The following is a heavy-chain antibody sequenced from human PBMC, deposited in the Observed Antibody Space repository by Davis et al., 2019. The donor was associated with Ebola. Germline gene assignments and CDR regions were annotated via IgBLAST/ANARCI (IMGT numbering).Heavy chain of an antibody. D-gene: IGHD7-27*01. V-gene: IGHV1-2*02. CDR1: GYTFTGYY. CDR3: ARDGSTSDQKSGELDY. Sequence: AASVKVSCKASGYTFTGYYMRWVRQAPGQGLEWIGWINPNSGNTNYAQKFQGRVTMTRDTSITTAYMELSRLRSDDTAVYYCARDGSTSDQKSGELDYWGQGPLVTVSS. CDR2: INPNSGNT. J-gene: IGHJ4*02.